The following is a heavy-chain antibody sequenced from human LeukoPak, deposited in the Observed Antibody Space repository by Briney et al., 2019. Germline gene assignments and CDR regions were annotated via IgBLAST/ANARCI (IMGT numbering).Heavy chain of an antibody. J-gene: IGHJ3*02. CDR3: ARTSYYYGSGSYYLGAFDI. Sequence: SETLSLTCTVSGGSISSSSYYWGWIRQPPGKGLEWIGSIYYSGSTYYNPSFKSRVTISVDTSKNQFSLKLSSVTAADTAVYYCARTSYYYGSGSYYLGAFDIWGQGTMVTVSS. CDR2: IYYSGST. CDR1: GGSISSSSYY. V-gene: IGHV4-39*07. D-gene: IGHD3-10*01.